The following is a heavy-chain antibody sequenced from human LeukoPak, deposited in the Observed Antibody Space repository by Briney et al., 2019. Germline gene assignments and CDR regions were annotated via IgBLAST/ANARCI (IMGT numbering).Heavy chain of an antibody. CDR2: INPNSGVT. CDR3: ARENDYFQGEFDY. J-gene: IGHJ4*02. CDR1: GYTFTGYF. D-gene: IGHD1-1*01. V-gene: IGHV1-2*02. Sequence: GASVKVSCKASGYTFTGYFIHWVRQAPGQGLEWMGWINPNSGVTKYAQKFQGRVTMTRDTSISTAYMELSRLRSDDTAVYYCARENDYFQGEFDYWGQGTLVTVSS.